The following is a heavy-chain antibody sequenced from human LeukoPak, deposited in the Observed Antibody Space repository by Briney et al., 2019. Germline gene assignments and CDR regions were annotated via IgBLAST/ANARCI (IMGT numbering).Heavy chain of an antibody. Sequence: GGSLRLSCAASGFTFSSYWMHWVRQAPGKGLVWVSRINSDGSSTNYAESVKGRFTISRDNAKNTLYLQMNGLRAEDTAVYYCVRGSSGWHGIDYWGQGALVTVSS. CDR3: VRGSSGWHGIDY. V-gene: IGHV3-74*01. D-gene: IGHD6-19*01. CDR2: INSDGSST. J-gene: IGHJ4*02. CDR1: GFTFSSYW.